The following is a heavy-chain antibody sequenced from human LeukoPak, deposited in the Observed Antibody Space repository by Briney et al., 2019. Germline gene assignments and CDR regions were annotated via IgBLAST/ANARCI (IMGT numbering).Heavy chain of an antibody. CDR1: GYSFTSYY. J-gene: IGHJ4*02. D-gene: IGHD6-13*01. V-gene: IGHV1-2*02. CDR3: ARDRGSSWYVDY. CDR2: INPSSGGT. Sequence: ASVKVSCKTSGYSFTSYYIHWVRQAPGQGLEWMGWINPSSGGTEYAQKFQGRVTMTGDTSISPAYMELSRLRSDDTAVYYCARDRGSSWYVDYWGQGTLVTVSS.